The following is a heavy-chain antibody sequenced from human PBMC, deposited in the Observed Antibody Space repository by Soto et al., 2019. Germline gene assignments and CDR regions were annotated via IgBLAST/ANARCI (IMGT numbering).Heavy chain of an antibody. D-gene: IGHD6-13*01. J-gene: IGHJ3*02. Sequence: GASVKVSCKASGYTFTSYVMHWVRQAPGQRLEWMGWINAGNGNTKYSQKFQGRVTITRDTSASTAYMELSSLRSEDTAVYYCARVIAAHFDAFDIWGQGTMVTVSS. CDR3: ARVIAAHFDAFDI. CDR2: INAGNGNT. CDR1: GYTFTSYV. V-gene: IGHV1-3*01.